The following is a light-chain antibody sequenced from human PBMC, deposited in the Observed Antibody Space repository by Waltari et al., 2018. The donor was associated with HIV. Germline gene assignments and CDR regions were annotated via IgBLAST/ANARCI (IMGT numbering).Light chain of an antibody. CDR1: SSNIGSHY. V-gene: IGLV1-47*01. J-gene: IGLJ3*02. CDR2: RNN. Sequence: QSVLTQPPSATGTPGPRVTISCSGSSSNIGSHYVHWYQPLPGTTPKLPIYRNNQRPSGVPARVSASKSGTSASLAIRGLRSEDEGDYYCAAWDDSLGGRGLFGGGTRLTVL. CDR3: AAWDDSLGGRGL.